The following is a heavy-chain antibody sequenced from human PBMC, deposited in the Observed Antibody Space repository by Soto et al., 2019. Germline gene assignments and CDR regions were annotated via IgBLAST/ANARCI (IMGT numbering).Heavy chain of an antibody. J-gene: IGHJ2*01. CDR1: AYTFTGYY. CDR2: INPNRGGT. CDR3: ARGEPLDWYFDL. V-gene: IGHV1-2*04. Sequence: ASVKVSCKASAYTFTGYYMHWVRQAPGQGLEWMGWINPNRGGTNYAQKFQGWVTMTRDTSISTAYMELSRLRSDDTAVYYCARGEPLDWYFDLWGRGTLVTVSS.